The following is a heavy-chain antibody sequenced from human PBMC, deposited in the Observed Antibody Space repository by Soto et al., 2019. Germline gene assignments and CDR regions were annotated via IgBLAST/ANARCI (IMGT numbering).Heavy chain of an antibody. CDR1: GGSISSYY. CDR2: IYYSGST. V-gene: IGHV4-59*04. D-gene: IGHD2-21*02. Sequence: KTSETLSLTCTVSGGSISSYYWSWIRQPAGKGLEWIGSIYYSGSTYNNPSLRSRVSMSIDTSKDQFSLKLKSVTAADTALYFCARQRTSVVTQAYFDVWGPGSLVTVSS. CDR3: ARQRTSVVTQAYFDV. J-gene: IGHJ4*02.